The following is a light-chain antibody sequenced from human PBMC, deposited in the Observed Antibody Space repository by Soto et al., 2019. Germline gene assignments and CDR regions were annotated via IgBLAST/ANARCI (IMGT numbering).Light chain of an antibody. CDR1: SSDVGSDNR. V-gene: IGLV2-18*02. CDR2: EVS. CDR3: SSYTSSSTYV. Sequence: QSVLTQPPSVSGPPGQSVAISCTGTSSDVGSDNRVSWYQQPPGTAPKLTISEVSNRPSGVPDRFSGSKSGNTASLTISGLQAEDEADYYCSSYTSSSTYVFGTGTKLTVL. J-gene: IGLJ1*01.